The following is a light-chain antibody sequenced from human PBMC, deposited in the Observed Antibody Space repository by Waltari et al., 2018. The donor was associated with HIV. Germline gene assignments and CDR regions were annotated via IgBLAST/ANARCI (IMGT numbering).Light chain of an antibody. CDR1: SSNIGSKY. CDR2: RNN. V-gene: IGLV1-47*01. CDR3: AAWDDSLL. J-gene: IGLJ2*01. Sequence: QSVLTHPPSASGTPGQRVTISCSGSSSNIGSKYVSWYKHLHGTAPKLLIYRNNQRPSGVPDRFSGSKSGTSASLAISGLRSEDEAEYYCAAWDDSLLFGGGTKLTVL.